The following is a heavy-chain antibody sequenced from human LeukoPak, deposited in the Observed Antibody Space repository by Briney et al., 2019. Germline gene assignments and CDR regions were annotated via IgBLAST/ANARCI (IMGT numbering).Heavy chain of an antibody. J-gene: IGHJ5*02. D-gene: IGHD3-22*01. CDR2: ISYSGST. V-gene: IGHV4-59*01. CDR3: ARVNPYKSSTYYYDT. Sequence: SETLSLTCTVSGVSISNYYWNWIRQPPGKGLEWIGNISYSGSTNYHPSLKSRVTISLDTSNNQFSLKLSSVTAADTAVYYCARVNPYKSSTYYYDTWGQGTLVTVSS. CDR1: GVSISNYY.